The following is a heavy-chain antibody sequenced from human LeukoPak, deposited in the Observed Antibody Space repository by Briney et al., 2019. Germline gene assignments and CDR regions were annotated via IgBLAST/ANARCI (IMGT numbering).Heavy chain of an antibody. CDR1: GYTFTSYY. CDR3: ARDSRANYYDISGYYYFDY. J-gene: IGHJ4*02. Sequence: ASVKVSCKASGYTFTSYYMHWVRNPSGGSTTYAQKFQGRLTMTRDTSTSTVYMELSSLRPEDTAVYYCARDSRANYYDISGYYYFDYWGQGTLVTVSS. D-gene: IGHD3-22*01. CDR2: NPSGGST. V-gene: IGHV1-46*01.